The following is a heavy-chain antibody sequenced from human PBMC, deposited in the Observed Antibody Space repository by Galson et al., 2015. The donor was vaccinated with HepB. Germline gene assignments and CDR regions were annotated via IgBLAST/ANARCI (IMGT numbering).Heavy chain of an antibody. Sequence: SLRLSCAASGFTFSDYYMSWIRQAPGKGLEWVSYISSSSSYTNYADSVKGRFTISRDNAKNSLYLQMNSLRAEDTAVYYCARDGSIRYGSGSGDAFDIWGQGTMVTVSS. J-gene: IGHJ3*02. CDR2: ISSSSSYT. D-gene: IGHD3-10*01. V-gene: IGHV3-11*05. CDR1: GFTFSDYY. CDR3: ARDGSIRYGSGSGDAFDI.